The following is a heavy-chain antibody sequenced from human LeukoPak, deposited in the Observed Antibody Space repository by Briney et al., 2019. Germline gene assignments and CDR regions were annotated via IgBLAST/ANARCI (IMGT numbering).Heavy chain of an antibody. J-gene: IGHJ4*02. D-gene: IGHD6-13*01. CDR1: GFSVSNYE. CDR2: ISGSSRHK. CDR3: ARTANFAAGYYIDY. Sequence: KPGGSLRLSCVGSGFSVSNYEMNWVRQAPGKGLEWVSSISGSSRHKYYADSVKGRFTISRDNAKDSLYLQMNSLRAEDTAVYYCARTANFAAGYYIDYWGQGTLVTVSS. V-gene: IGHV3-21*01.